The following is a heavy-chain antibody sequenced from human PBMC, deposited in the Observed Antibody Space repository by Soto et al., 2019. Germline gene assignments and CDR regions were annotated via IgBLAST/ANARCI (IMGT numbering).Heavy chain of an antibody. V-gene: IGHV3-11*06. D-gene: IGHD1-26*01. Sequence: HEQLVESGGGLVKAGGSLRLSCGASGFTFSEYYMSWIRQAPGKGLEWVSYISTSGTYRNYADSVKGRFTISRDNAKKSLYLLMSNLRVEDTAVYFFASEVFTSAPDSTFYYYGLDVWGQGTAVTVSS. CDR1: GFTFSEYY. CDR3: ASEVFTSAPDSTFYYYGLDV. CDR2: ISTSGTYR. J-gene: IGHJ6*02.